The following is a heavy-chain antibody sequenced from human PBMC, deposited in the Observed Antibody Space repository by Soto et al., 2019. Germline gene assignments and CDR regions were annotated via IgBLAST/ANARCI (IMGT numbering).Heavy chain of an antibody. CDR1: GYPFSNYA. Sequence: QVQLVQSGAEEKKPGASVKVSCKASGYPFSNYAMHWVRQAPGQGLVWMGWINAGNGNSKYSQKFQGRVTITRDTSANTAYMELDSLRSEDTAVYYCATATYCSSSTCYQWYGMDVWAQGTTVTVSS. D-gene: IGHD2-2*01. CDR2: INAGNGNS. CDR3: ATATYCSSSTCYQWYGMDV. V-gene: IGHV1-3*05. J-gene: IGHJ6*02.